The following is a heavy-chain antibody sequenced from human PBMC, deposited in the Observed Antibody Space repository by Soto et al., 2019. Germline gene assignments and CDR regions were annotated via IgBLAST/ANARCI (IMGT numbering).Heavy chain of an antibody. D-gene: IGHD4-17*01. CDR1: GYTFTSYY. CDR3: ARDRYGDKAFDY. CDR2: INPSGGST. J-gene: IGHJ4*02. Sequence: ASVKVSCKASGYTFTSYYMHWVRQAPGQGLEWMGIINPSGGSTSYAQKFQGRVTMTRDTSTSTVYMELSSLRAEDTAVYYCARDRYGDKAFDYWGQGTLVTVSS. V-gene: IGHV1-46*01.